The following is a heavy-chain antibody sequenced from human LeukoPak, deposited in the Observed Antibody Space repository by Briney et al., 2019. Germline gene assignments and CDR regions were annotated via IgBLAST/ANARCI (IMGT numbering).Heavy chain of an antibody. CDR3: AKDFRIGYSAHFDY. J-gene: IGHJ4*02. V-gene: IGHV3-33*06. Sequence: GGSLRLSCVASGFTFRTYCMSWVRQAPGKGLEWVAVIWYDGSNKYYADSVKGRFTISRDNSKNTLYLQMNSLRGEDTAVYYCAKDFRIGYSAHFDYWGQGALVTVSS. D-gene: IGHD2-21*01. CDR2: IWYDGSNK. CDR1: GFTFRTYC.